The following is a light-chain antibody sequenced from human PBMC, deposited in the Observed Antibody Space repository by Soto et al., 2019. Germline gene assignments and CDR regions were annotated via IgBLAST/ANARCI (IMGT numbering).Light chain of an antibody. CDR3: QQRSNWHPT. CDR2: DAS. J-gene: IGKJ1*01. Sequence: EIVLTQSPATLSLSPGDRATLSCRASQSVSSYLAWYQQKPGKAPRLLIYDASNRANGIPARFSGSGSGTDFTTLISSLEQEDFAVYYCQQRSNWHPTFGQGTKVEIK. CDR1: QSVSSY. V-gene: IGKV3-11*01.